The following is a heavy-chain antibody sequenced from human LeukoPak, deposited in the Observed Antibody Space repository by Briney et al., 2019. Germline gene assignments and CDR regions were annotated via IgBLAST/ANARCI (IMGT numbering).Heavy chain of an antibody. V-gene: IGHV3-48*02. CDR3: ARDKPAGYCVDD. J-gene: IGHJ4*02. Sequence: PGESLRLSCAASGFTFSTYSMNWVRQAPGKGLEWVSYINGISDTIYYADSVKGRFTISRDNAKNSLYLHMNSLRDEDTAVYYCARDKPAGYCVDDWGQGTLVTVSS. D-gene: IGHD3-9*01. CDR1: GFTFSTYS. CDR2: INGISDTI.